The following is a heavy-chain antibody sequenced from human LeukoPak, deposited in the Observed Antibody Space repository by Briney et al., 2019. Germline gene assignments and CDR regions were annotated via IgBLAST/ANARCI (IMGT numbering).Heavy chain of an antibody. Sequence: SSETLSLTCTVSGGSISSYYWGWIRQPPGKGLEWIGSIYHSGSTYYNPSLKSRVTISVDTSKNQFSLKLSSVIAADTAVYYCASPGNYGDYPSGYFDLWGRGTLVTVSS. CDR3: ASPGNYGDYPSGYFDL. V-gene: IGHV4-38-2*02. D-gene: IGHD4-17*01. CDR2: IYHSGST. CDR1: GGSISSYY. J-gene: IGHJ2*01.